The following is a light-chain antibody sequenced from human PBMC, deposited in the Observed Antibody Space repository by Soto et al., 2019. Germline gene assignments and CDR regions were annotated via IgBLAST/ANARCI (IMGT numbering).Light chain of an antibody. Sequence: QSALTQPASVSGSPGQSITISCTGTNNDVGGYNLVSWYQQRPGKAPKLLIYEGTKRPSGVSTRFSGSKSGKTASLTISGLQAEDEADYYCCSFAGNSLPFVFGSGTKVTVL. CDR1: NNDVGGYNL. CDR2: EGT. V-gene: IGLV2-23*01. J-gene: IGLJ1*01. CDR3: CSFAGNSLPFV.